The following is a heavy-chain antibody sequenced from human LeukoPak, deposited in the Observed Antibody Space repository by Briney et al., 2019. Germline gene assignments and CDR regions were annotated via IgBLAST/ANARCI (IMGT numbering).Heavy chain of an antibody. CDR2: INPNSGGT. V-gene: IGHV1-2*02. J-gene: IGHJ5*02. D-gene: IGHD2-15*01. CDR3: ARAAAHSGYWFDP. CDR1: GYTFTGYY. Sequence: GASVKVSCKASGYTFTGYYMHWVRQAPGQGLEWMGWINPNSGGTNYAQKFQGRVTMTRDTSISTAYMELSRLRSDDTAVYYCARAAAHSGYWFDPWGQGTLVTVSS.